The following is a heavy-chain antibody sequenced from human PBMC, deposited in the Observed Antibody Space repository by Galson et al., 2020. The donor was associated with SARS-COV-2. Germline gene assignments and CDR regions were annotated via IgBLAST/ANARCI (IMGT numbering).Heavy chain of an antibody. Sequence: SGGSLRLSCAASGFTFSSYWMSWVRPAPGKGLEWVANIKQDGSEKYYVNSVKGRFTISRENAKNSLYLQMNSLRAEDTAVYYCASSGWYYGAFDIWSQGTMVAVSS. CDR1: GFTFSSYW. CDR2: IKQDGSEK. D-gene: IGHD6-19*01. J-gene: IGHJ3*02. V-gene: IGHV3-7*01. CDR3: ASSGWYYGAFDI.